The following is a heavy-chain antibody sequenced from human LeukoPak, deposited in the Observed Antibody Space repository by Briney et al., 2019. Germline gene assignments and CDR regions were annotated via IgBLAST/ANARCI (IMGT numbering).Heavy chain of an antibody. CDR3: ARATYYYGSTGYLLY. CDR1: GFTFSDYY. J-gene: IGHJ4*02. V-gene: IGHV3-11*01. CDR2: ITSSGNTI. Sequence: GGSLRLSCAASGFTFSDYYMSWIRQAPGKGLEWVSYITSSGNTIYYVDSVKGRFTISRDNAKNSRYLQMNSLRAEDTAVYYCARATYYYGSTGYLLYWGQGTLVTVSS. D-gene: IGHD3-22*01.